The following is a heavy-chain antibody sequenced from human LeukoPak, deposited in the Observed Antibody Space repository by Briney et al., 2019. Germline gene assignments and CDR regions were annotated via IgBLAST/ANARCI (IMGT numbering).Heavy chain of an antibody. CDR1: GGSISSGGYY. J-gene: IGHJ3*02. CDR2: IYYSGST. Sequence: SQTLSLTCTVSGGSISSGGYYWSWIRQPPGKGLEWIGYIYYSGSTYYNPSLKSRVTISVDTSKNQFSLKLSSVTAADTAVYYCARVKSSVEAFDIWGQGTMVTVSS. D-gene: IGHD2-15*01. V-gene: IGHV4-30-4*01. CDR3: ARVKSSVEAFDI.